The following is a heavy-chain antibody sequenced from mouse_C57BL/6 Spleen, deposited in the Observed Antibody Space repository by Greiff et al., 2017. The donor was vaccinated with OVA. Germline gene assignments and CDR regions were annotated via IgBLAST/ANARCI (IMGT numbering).Heavy chain of an antibody. J-gene: IGHJ1*03. D-gene: IGHD1-1*01. CDR2: ISYDGSN. CDR1: GYSITRGYY. CDR3: ARPYGSSLYWYFDV. V-gene: IGHV3-6*01. Sequence: EVQRVESGPGLVKPSQSLSLTCSVTGYSITRGYYWNWIRQFPGNKLEWMGYISYDGSNNYNPSLKNRISIPRDTSKNQFFLKLNSVTTEDTATYYCARPYGSSLYWYFDVWGTGTTVTVSS.